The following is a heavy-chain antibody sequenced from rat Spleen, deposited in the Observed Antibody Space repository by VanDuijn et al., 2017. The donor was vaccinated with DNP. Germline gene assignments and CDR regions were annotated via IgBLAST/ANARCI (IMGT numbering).Heavy chain of an antibody. Sequence: EVKLVESGGGLVQPGRSLKLSCAASGFNLNDYWMGWVRQAPGKGLEWIGEINKDSSTMNYTPSLKDKFTISRDNAQNTLYLQMSTLGSEDTAIYYCARWGQLSPDYALDAWGQGTSVTVSS. D-gene: IGHD1-4*01. V-gene: IGHV4-2*01. CDR2: INKDSSTM. CDR1: GFNLNDYW. J-gene: IGHJ4*01. CDR3: ARWGQLSPDYALDA.